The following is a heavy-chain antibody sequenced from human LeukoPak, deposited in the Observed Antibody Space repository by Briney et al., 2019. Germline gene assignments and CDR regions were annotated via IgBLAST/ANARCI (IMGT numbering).Heavy chain of an antibody. D-gene: IGHD3-16*01. V-gene: IGHV3-7*01. J-gene: IGHJ4*02. CDR1: GFTFSNYW. CDR2: INQDGSEK. Sequence: GGSLRPSCAASGFTFSNYWMTWVRQAPGKGLEWVANINQDGSEKYYVDSVKGRFTISGDNAKNSLYLQMNSLRVEDTADYHCARARGSYWLDYWGQGTLVTVSS. CDR3: ARARGSYWLDY.